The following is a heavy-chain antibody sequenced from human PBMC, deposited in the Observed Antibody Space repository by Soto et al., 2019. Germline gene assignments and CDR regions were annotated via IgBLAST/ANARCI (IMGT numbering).Heavy chain of an antibody. J-gene: IGHJ4*02. Sequence: ASVKVSCKASGYTFTSYYMHWVRQAPGQGLEWMGIINPSGGSTSYAQKFQGRVTMTRDTSTGTVYMELSSLRSEDTAVYYCASDIYCSGGSCYSRFDYWGQGTLVTVSS. V-gene: IGHV1-46*01. CDR1: GYTFTSYY. CDR3: ASDIYCSGGSCYSRFDY. CDR2: INPSGGST. D-gene: IGHD2-15*01.